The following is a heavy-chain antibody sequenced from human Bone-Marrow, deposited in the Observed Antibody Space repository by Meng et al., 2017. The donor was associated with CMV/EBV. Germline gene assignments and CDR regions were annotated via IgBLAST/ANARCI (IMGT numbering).Heavy chain of an antibody. CDR1: GFTFSSYS. V-gene: IGHV3-48*04. D-gene: IGHD2-2*01. J-gene: IGHJ4*02. CDR2: ISSSSSTI. CDR3: ARDPGGYCSSTSCPDY. Sequence: GGSLRLSCAASGFTFSSYSMNWVRQAPGKGLEWVSYISSSSSTIYYADSVKGRFTISRDNAKNSLYLQMNSLRAEDTAVYYCARDPGGYCSSTSCPDYWGQGTLVTVSS.